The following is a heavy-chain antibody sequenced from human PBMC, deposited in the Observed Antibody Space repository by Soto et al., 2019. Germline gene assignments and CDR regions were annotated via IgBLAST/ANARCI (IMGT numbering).Heavy chain of an antibody. CDR3: AKDSSSSSLDY. D-gene: IGHD6-6*01. Sequence: QVQLVESGGGVVQPGRSLRLSCAASGFTFSSYGMHWVRQAPGKGLEWVAVISYDGSNKYYADSVKGRFTMSRDNSKNTLYLQMNSLRAEDTAVYYCAKDSSSSSLDYWGQGTLVTVFS. CDR2: ISYDGSNK. J-gene: IGHJ4*02. CDR1: GFTFSSYG. V-gene: IGHV3-30*18.